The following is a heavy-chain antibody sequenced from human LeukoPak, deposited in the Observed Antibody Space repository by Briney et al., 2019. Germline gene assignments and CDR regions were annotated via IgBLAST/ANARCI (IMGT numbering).Heavy chain of an antibody. Sequence: GGSLRLSCAASGFTFSSYSMNWVRQAPGKGLEWVSSISSSSSYIYYADSVKGRFTISRDNAKNSLYPQMNSLRAEDTAVYYCAGGGSGDAFDIWGQGTMVTVSS. CDR2: ISSSSSYI. D-gene: IGHD1-26*01. V-gene: IGHV3-21*01. CDR1: GFTFSSYS. CDR3: AGGGSGDAFDI. J-gene: IGHJ3*02.